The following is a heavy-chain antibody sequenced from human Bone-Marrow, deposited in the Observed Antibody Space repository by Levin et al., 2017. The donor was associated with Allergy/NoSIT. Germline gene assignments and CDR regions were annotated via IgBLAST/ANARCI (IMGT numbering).Heavy chain of an antibody. Sequence: ASVKVSCKASGYSFTDHYIHWVRQAPGQGPEWMGLYTPSGGSTTYAPKFQGRVTMTGDMSTTTVYMELSSLRSDDTAVYYCARVKSLSYISGWSPFDYWGQGALVTVSS. D-gene: IGHD6-19*01. CDR2: YTPSGGST. J-gene: IGHJ4*02. CDR1: GYSFTDHY. CDR3: ARVKSLSYISGWSPFDY. V-gene: IGHV1-46*01.